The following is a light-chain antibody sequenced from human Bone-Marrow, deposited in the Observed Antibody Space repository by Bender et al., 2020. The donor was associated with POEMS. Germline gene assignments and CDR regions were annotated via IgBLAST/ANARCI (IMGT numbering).Light chain of an antibody. CDR3: AAWDAALGGGV. CDR1: NSNIGTNA. J-gene: IGLJ3*02. Sequence: QSVLTQPPSASGTPGQRVTISCSGSNSNIGTNAVNWYQQFPGTAPKLLIFSDNQRPSGVPDRFYAFKSGTSASLAISGHQSEDEADYYCAAWDAALGGGVFGGGTKLTVL. CDR2: SDN. V-gene: IGLV1-44*01.